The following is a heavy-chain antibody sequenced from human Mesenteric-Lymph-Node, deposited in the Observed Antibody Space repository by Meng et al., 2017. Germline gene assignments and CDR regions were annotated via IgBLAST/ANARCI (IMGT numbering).Heavy chain of an antibody. J-gene: IGHJ5*02. CDR3: AREELNYDILTGYLYWFDP. D-gene: IGHD3-9*01. CDR1: GDSVSNKGDA. V-gene: IGHV6-1*01. CDR2: TYYRSKWFT. Sequence: SETLSLTCTISGDSVSNKGDAWNWIRQSPLRGLEWLGRTYYRSKWFTDYAVSVKSRINIKPDTSKNQFSLKLSSVTAADTAVYYCAREELNYDILTGYLYWFDPWGQGTLVTVSS.